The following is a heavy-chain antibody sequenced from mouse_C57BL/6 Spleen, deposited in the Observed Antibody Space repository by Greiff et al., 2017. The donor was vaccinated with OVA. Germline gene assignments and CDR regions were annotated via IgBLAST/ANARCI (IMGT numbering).Heavy chain of an antibody. CDR1: GYTFTNYW. CDR2: IYPGGGYT. Sequence: QVQLKQSGAELVRPGTSVKMSCKASGYTFTNYWIGWAKQRPGHGLEWIGDIYPGGGYTNYNEKFKGKATLTADKSSSTAYMQFSSLTSEDSAIYYCARSFHYYGSSTGYFDVWGTGTTVTVSS. V-gene: IGHV1-63*01. CDR3: ARSFHYYGSSTGYFDV. D-gene: IGHD1-1*01. J-gene: IGHJ1*03.